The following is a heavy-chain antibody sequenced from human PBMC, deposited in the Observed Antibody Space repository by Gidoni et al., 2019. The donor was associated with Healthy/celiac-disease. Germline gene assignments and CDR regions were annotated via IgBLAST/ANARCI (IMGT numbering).Heavy chain of an antibody. V-gene: IGHV1-2*02. D-gene: IGHD1-26*01. CDR2: IKPNSGGT. CDR1: GYTFTGYY. Sequence: QVQLVQSGAEVKKPGASVKVSCKAAGYTFTGYYMHWVRQAPGQGLEWMGWIKPNSGGTNYAQKFQGRVTMTRDTSISTAYMELSRLRSDDTAVYYCAREHEVGATPNFDYWGQGTLVTVSS. CDR3: AREHEVGATPNFDY. J-gene: IGHJ4*02.